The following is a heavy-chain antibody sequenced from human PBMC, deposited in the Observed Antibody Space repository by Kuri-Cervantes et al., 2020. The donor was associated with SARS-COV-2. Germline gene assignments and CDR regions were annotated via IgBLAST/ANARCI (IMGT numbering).Heavy chain of an antibody. CDR1: GGSINGHY. J-gene: IGHJ4*02. CDR2: IYYSGST. Sequence: SQTLSLTCAVIGGSINGHYWSWIRQPPGKGLEWIGSIYYSGSTYYNPSLKSRVTISVDTSKNQFSLKLSSVTAADTAVYYCARHRKIRFLEWLSPFDYWGQGALVTVSS. V-gene: IGHV4-39*01. CDR3: ARHRKIRFLEWLSPFDY. D-gene: IGHD3-3*01.